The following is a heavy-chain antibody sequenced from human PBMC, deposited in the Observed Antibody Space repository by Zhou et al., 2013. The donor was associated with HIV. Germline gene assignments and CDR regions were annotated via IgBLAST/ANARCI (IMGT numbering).Heavy chain of an antibody. CDR1: GGTFTNYV. Sequence: QVQLVQSGAEVKKPGSSVKVSCKASGGTFTNYVISWVRQAPGQGLEWMGRIIPILGVATYAQKFQGRVTITADKSTSTAYMELSSLRSEDTAVYYCASSGGDFNNWFDPWGQGTLVTVSS. CDR3: ASSGGDFNNWFDP. D-gene: IGHD2-21*02. J-gene: IGHJ5*02. V-gene: IGHV1-69*04. CDR2: IIPILGVA.